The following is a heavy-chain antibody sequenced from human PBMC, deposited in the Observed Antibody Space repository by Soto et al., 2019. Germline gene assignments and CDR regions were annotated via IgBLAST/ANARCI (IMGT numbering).Heavy chain of an antibody. CDR1: GGSISSSSYY. CDR2: IYYSGST. Sequence: SETLSLTCTVSGGSISSSSYYWGWIRQPPGKGLEWIGSIYYSGSTYYNPSLKSRVTISVDTSKNQFSLKLSSVTAADTAVYYCARRTVNWFDPWGQGTLVTVSS. V-gene: IGHV4-39*01. J-gene: IGHJ5*02. CDR3: ARRTVNWFDP. D-gene: IGHD1-1*01.